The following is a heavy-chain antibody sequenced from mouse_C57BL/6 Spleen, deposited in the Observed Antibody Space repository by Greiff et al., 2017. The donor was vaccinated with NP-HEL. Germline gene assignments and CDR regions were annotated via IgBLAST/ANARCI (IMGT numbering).Heavy chain of an antibody. Sequence: QVQLKQPGAELVMPGASVKLSCKASGYTFTSYWMHWVKQRPGQGLEWIGEIDPSDSYTNYNQKFKGKSTLTVDKSSSTAYMQLSSLTSEDSAVYNLASGTGDPPYSFDYWAKAPLSQSPQ. J-gene: IGHJ2*01. CDR1: GYTFTSYW. D-gene: IGHD2-14*01. CDR2: IDPSDSYT. CDR3: ASGTGDPPYSFDY. V-gene: IGHV1-69*01.